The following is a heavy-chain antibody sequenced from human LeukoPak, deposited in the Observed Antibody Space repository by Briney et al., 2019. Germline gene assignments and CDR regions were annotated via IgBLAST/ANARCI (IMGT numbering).Heavy chain of an antibody. CDR2: IYYSGST. Sequence: SETLSLTCTVSGGSISSYYWSWIRQPPGKGLEWIAYIYYSGSTNYNPSLKSRVTISVDTSKKQFSLKLSSVTAADTAVYYCARDTIGIGLRLGEYTDYWGQGILVTVSS. V-gene: IGHV4-59*12. CDR1: GGSISSYY. J-gene: IGHJ4*02. CDR3: ARDTIGIGLRLGEYTDY. D-gene: IGHD3-16*01.